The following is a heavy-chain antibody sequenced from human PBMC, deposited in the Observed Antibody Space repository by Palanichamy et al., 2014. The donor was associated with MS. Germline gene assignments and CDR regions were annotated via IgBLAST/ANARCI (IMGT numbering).Heavy chain of an antibody. CDR3: ARRNGADYRDGFDV. CDR2: VSFTGST. J-gene: IGHJ3*01. CDR1: GASLTSSRYY. D-gene: IGHD4/OR15-4a*01. V-gene: IGHV4-39*01. Sequence: QVQLQESGPGLVRPSETLSLTCNVSGASLTSSRYYWGWIRQPPGKGVEWIGSVSFTGSTHYNPSLKSRVSMSVDTSKSQFSLNVKSVTAADTAVFYCARRNGADYRDGFDVWGQGIMVIVS.